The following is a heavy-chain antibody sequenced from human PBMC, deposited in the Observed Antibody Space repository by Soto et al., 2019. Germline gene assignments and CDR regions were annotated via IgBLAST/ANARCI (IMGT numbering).Heavy chain of an antibody. CDR1: GGSISSGSYS. Sequence: SETLSLTCAVSGGSISSGSYSWNWIRQPPGKGLEWIGYIYHSGTTYYNPSLKSRVTISVDRSKNQFSLKLSSVTAADTAVYYCGGGMTVAGELYYYGVDVWGQGTTVTVSS. J-gene: IGHJ6*02. CDR3: GGGMTVAGELYYYGVDV. V-gene: IGHV4-30-2*01. D-gene: IGHD6-19*01. CDR2: IYHSGTT.